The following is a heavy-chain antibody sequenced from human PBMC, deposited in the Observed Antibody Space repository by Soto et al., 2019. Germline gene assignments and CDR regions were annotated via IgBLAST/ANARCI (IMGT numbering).Heavy chain of an antibody. V-gene: IGHV3-23*01. J-gene: IGHJ3*02. CDR2: LSTSGGT. Sequence: GGSLRLSCAASGFTFSSYGFSWVRRAPGKGLEWVSTLSTSGGTYYADSVKGRFTISRDNSKSTLYLQMNSLRAEDTAVYYCAKKSAKSGYSAFDIWGQGTMVTVSS. D-gene: IGHD3-22*01. CDR3: AKKSAKSGYSAFDI. CDR1: GFTFSSYG.